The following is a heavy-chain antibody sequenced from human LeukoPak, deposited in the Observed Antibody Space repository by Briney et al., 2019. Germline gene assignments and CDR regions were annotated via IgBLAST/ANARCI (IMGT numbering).Heavy chain of an antibody. V-gene: IGHV1-2*02. CDR1: GYTFTGYY. CDR2: INPNSGGT. CDR3: ARGDTAMEYYYYYYMDV. D-gene: IGHD5-18*01. Sequence: ASVKVSCKASGYTFTGYYMHWVRQAPGQGLEWMGWINPNSGGTNYAQKFQGRVTMTRDTSISTAYMELSRLRSDDTAVYYCARGDTAMEYYYYYYMDVWGKGTTVTISS. J-gene: IGHJ6*03.